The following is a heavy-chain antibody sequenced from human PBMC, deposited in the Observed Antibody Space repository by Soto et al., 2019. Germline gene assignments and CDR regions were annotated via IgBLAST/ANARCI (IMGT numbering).Heavy chain of an antibody. CDR1: GFSLSTSGMC. Sequence: SGPTLVNPTQTLTLTCIFSGFSLSTSGMCVSWIRQPPGKALEWLALIDWDDDKYYSTSLKTRLTISKDTSKNQVVLTMTNMDPVDTATYYCARIRSSSGYFDYWGQGTLVTVSS. D-gene: IGHD3-22*01. V-gene: IGHV2-70*01. CDR2: IDWDDDK. J-gene: IGHJ4*02. CDR3: ARIRSSSGYFDY.